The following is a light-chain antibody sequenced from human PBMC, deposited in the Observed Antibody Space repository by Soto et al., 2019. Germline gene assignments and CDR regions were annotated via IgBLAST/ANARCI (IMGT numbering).Light chain of an antibody. CDR2: AAS. Sequence: IVLTQSPGTLSLSPGESATLSCRASQSIRSSYVAWYQQKPGQAPRLLIYAASARATGRPDSFSSSGSGTDFTLTISRLEPEDFAMYACHYQDFGNSAVYSFGQRTKLEI. V-gene: IGKV3-20*01. CDR3: HYQDFGNSAVYS. J-gene: IGKJ2*01. CDR1: QSIRSSY.